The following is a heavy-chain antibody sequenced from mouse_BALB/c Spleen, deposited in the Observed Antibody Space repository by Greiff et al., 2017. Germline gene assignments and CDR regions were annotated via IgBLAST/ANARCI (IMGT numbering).Heavy chain of an antibody. CDR2: IYPGNSDT. CDR1: GYTFTSYW. V-gene: IGHV1-5*01. D-gene: IGHD2-3*01. CDR3: TRGAVYDGYYVDY. Sequence: VQLKESGTVLARPGASVSMSCKASGYTFTSYWMHWVKQRPGQGLEWMVAIYPGNSDTSYNQKFKGKAKLTAVTSTSTAYMELSRLTNEDAAAFYCTRGAVYDGYYVDYWGQGTTLTVSS. J-gene: IGHJ2*01.